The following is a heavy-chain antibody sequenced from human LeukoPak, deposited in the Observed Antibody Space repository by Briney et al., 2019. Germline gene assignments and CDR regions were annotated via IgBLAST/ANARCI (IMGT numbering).Heavy chain of an antibody. D-gene: IGHD3-10*01. CDR3: ARDQNGSGESIAYNYYGMHV. V-gene: IGHV3-30*04. CDR1: GFTFSSYA. Sequence: GGSLRLSCAASGFTFSSYAMHWVRQAPGKGLEWVAVISYDGSNKYYADSVKGRFTISRDNSKNTLYLQMNSLRAEDTAVYYCARDQNGSGESIAYNYYGMHVWGQGTT. J-gene: IGHJ6*02. CDR2: ISYDGSNK.